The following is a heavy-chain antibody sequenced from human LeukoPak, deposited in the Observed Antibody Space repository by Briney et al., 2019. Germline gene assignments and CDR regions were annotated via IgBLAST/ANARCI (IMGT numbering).Heavy chain of an antibody. J-gene: IGHJ4*02. CDR3: AREADDGVYYFDY. D-gene: IGHD5-24*01. V-gene: IGHV3-7*01. Sequence: PGGSLRLSCAASGFTFSSYWMSWVHQAPGKGLEWVANIKQDGSEKYYVDSVKGRFTISRDNAKNSLYLQINSLRAEDTAVYYCAREADDGVYYFDYWGRGTLVTVSS. CDR2: IKQDGSEK. CDR1: GFTFSSYW.